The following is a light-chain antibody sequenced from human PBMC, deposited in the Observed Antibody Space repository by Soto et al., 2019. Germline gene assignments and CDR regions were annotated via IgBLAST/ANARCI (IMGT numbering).Light chain of an antibody. CDR2: GAS. V-gene: IGKV3-20*01. CDR3: QQYDSSPRT. J-gene: IGKJ1*01. CDR1: QSLSSSS. Sequence: TQSPSPPPASVGDRVTITCRANQSLSSSSLAWYQQKPGQAPRLLISGASSRAADIPDRFSGSGSGTDFTLTINRLEPEDFAVYYCQQYDSSPRTFGQGTKVEIK.